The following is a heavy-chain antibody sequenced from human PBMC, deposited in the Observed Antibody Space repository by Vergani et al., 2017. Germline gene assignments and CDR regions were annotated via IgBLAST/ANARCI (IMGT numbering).Heavy chain of an antibody. J-gene: IGHJ4*02. CDR2: IHHTGMT. V-gene: IGHV4-38-2*02. Sequence: QVQLQESGPGLVKPSETLSLTCTVSNYSISRGYFWGWIRRPPGKGLEWIASIHHTGMTYNNPSLKSRVTISVDTSKNLISLKLNSVTAADTALYYCARHGGSCNFYRLFDSWGQGTLGTVSS. CDR3: ARHGGSCNFYRLFDS. CDR1: NYSISRGYF. D-gene: IGHD3-10*01.